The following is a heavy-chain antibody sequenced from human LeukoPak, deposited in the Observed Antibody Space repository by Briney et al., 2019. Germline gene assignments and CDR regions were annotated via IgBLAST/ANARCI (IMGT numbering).Heavy chain of an antibody. CDR2: IYYTGTT. D-gene: IGHD2-15*01. J-gene: IGHJ1*01. V-gene: IGHV4-59*01. CDR3: ARGPERYCSGGSCYSAEYFQH. CDR1: GGSITSYY. Sequence: SETLSLTCTVSGGSITSYYWNWIRQPPGKGLEWIGNIYYTGTTNYNPSLKSRVTISVDTSKNQFSLKLTSVTAADTAVYYCARGPERYCSGGSCYSAEYFQHWGQGTLVTVSS.